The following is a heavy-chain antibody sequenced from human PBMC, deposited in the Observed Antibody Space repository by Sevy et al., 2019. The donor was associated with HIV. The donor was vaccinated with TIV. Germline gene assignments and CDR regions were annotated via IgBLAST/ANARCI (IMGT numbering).Heavy chain of an antibody. Sequence: GGSLRLSCTASGFTFGSYWMSWVRQAPGKGLEWVANIKQAGSRKYYVDSVKGRFTISRDNAKNSLYLQLNSLRAEDTAVYYCARINGYYDSSGSSDYWGQGTLVTVSS. CDR2: IKQAGSRK. J-gene: IGHJ4*02. CDR3: ARINGYYDSSGSSDY. CDR1: GFTFGSYW. V-gene: IGHV3-7*01. D-gene: IGHD3-22*01.